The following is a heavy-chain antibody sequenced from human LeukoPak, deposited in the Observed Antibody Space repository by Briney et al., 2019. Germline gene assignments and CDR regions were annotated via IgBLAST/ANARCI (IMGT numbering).Heavy chain of an antibody. V-gene: IGHV4-34*01. J-gene: IGHJ4*02. CDR3: ARGAPHGYCSGGSCYSDY. CDR1: GGSFSGYY. Sequence: SETLSLTCAVYGGSFSGYYWSWTRQPPGKGLEWIGEINHSGSTNYNPSLKSRATISVDTSKNQFSLKLSSVTAADTAVYYCARGAPHGYCSGGSCYSDYWGQGTLVTVSS. CDR2: INHSGST. D-gene: IGHD2-15*01.